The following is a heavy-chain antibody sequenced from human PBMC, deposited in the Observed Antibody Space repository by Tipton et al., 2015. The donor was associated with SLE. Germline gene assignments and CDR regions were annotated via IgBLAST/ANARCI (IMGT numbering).Heavy chain of an antibody. CDR2: IYYSGST. D-gene: IGHD3-22*01. CDR1: GGSISSHY. V-gene: IGHV4-59*11. Sequence: TLSLTCTVSGGSISSHYWSWIRQPPGKGLEWIGYIYYSGSTYYNPSLKSRVTISVDTSKNQFSLKLSSVTAADTAVYYCAREGHYYYDSSGYYLDAFDIWGQGTMVTVSS. CDR3: AREGHYYYDSSGYYLDAFDI. J-gene: IGHJ3*02.